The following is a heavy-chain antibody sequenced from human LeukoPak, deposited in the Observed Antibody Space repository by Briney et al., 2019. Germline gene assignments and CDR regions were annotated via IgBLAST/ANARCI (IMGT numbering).Heavy chain of an antibody. D-gene: IGHD2-15*01. CDR2: INPSGGST. CDR3: ARDLVLVRYCSGGSCYSIPNDY. Sequence: GASVKVSCKASGYTFTNYYIHWVRQAPGQGLECMGIINPSGGSTSYAQKFQGRVTMTRDMSTSTVYMELSSLRSEDTAVYYCARDLVLVRYCSGGSCYSIPNDYWGQGTLVTVSS. J-gene: IGHJ4*02. CDR1: GYTFTNYY. V-gene: IGHV1-46*01.